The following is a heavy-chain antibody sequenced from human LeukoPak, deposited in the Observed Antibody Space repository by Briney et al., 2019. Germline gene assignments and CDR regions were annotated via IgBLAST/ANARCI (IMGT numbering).Heavy chain of an antibody. CDR3: ARDHHDFWSGSYGMDV. CDR1: GGSITIYY. CDR2: IYTSGST. Sequence: SETLSLTCTVSGGSITIYYWSWIRQPAGKGLEWIGRIYTSGSTNYNPSLKSRVTMSVDTSKNQFSLKLSSVTAADTAVYYCARDHHDFWSGSYGMDVWGQGTMVTVSS. J-gene: IGHJ6*02. V-gene: IGHV4-4*07. D-gene: IGHD3-3*01.